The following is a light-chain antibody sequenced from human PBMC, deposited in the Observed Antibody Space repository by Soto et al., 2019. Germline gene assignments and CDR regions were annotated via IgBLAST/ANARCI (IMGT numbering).Light chain of an antibody. CDR1: QAISNY. Sequence: DIQMTQSPSSLSASVGDRVTITCRASQAISNYLAWYQQRPGEAPKLLISSASTLQSGVPSRFSGRASGTDFTLTISSLQPEDVATYYCQKYHGAPFTVGPGTKVDIK. V-gene: IGKV1-27*01. CDR3: QKYHGAPFT. CDR2: SAS. J-gene: IGKJ3*01.